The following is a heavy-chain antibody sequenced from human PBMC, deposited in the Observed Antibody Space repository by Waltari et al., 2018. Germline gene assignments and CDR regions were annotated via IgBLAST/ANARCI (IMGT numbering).Heavy chain of an antibody. CDR1: GDSLSSNHW. CDR3: ARDRGRGLYLDS. V-gene: IGHV4-4*02. D-gene: IGHD2-15*01. CDR2: VHRSGKI. Sequence: QVHLQASGPGLVKPSGTLSLTCAVSGDSLSSNHWWSWVRQPPGKGLEWVGQVHRSGKINYNPSLESRVTMSMDTSNNQFSLRVTSATASDTAVYYCARDRGRGLYLDSWGQGTLVTVSP. J-gene: IGHJ4*02.